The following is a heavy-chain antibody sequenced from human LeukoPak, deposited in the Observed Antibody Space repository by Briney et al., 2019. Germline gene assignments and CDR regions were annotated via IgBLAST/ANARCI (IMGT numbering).Heavy chain of an antibody. CDR2: VNAGNGNT. Sequence: ASVKISCKASGYIFTSYTIHWVRQAPGQRLEWVGWVNAGNGNTKFSEKFQGRVTITADKSTSTAYMELSSLRSEDTAVYYCATGLVVTAHDLLWGQGTLVTVSS. CDR3: ATGLVVTAHDLL. J-gene: IGHJ4*02. V-gene: IGHV1-3*01. D-gene: IGHD2-21*02. CDR1: GYIFTSYT.